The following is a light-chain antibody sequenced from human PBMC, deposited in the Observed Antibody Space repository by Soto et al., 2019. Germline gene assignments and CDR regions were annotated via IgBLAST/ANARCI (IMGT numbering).Light chain of an antibody. J-gene: IGKJ4*01. Sequence: AIRMTQSPSSFSASPEDRVTITCRASQGISSYLAWYQQKPGKAPKLLIYAASTLQSGVPSRFSGSGSGTDFTLTISCLQSEDFATYYCQQYYSYPQLTFGGGTKVDI. CDR1: QGISSY. V-gene: IGKV1-8*01. CDR2: AAS. CDR3: QQYYSYPQLT.